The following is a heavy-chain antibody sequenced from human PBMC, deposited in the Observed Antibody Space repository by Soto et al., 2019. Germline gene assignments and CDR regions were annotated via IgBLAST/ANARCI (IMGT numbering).Heavy chain of an antibody. Sequence: DVQLVESGGGLVQPGGSLRLSCAASGFTFSGYEMNCVRQAPGKGLEWISYISGSGTTIYYADSVKGRFTISRDNAKKSLYLQMNSLRAEDTAVYYCAREVTVFGVIIPTPMDVWGQGTTVTVSS. D-gene: IGHD3-3*01. V-gene: IGHV3-48*03. CDR3: AREVTVFGVIIPTPMDV. CDR2: ISGSGTTI. J-gene: IGHJ6*02. CDR1: GFTFSGYE.